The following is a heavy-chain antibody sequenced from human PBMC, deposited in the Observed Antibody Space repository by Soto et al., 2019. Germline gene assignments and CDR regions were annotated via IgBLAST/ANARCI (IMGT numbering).Heavy chain of an antibody. CDR3: ARGWLRDQWMY. Sequence: EVQLVESGGGLVKPGGSLRLSCAASGFTFSTYNMNWVRQAPGKGLEWVSSISSTSIYMYYANSLKGRFTISRDNAKNSLYLQMNSLRAEDTAVYYCARGWLRDQWMYWGQGTLVIVSS. CDR1: GFTFSTYN. CDR2: ISSTSIYM. J-gene: IGHJ4*02. V-gene: IGHV3-21*01. D-gene: IGHD5-12*01.